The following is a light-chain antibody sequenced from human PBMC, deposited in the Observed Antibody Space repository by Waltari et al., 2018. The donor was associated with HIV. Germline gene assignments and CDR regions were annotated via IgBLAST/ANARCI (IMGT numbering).Light chain of an antibody. CDR1: SSAVGGSNY. V-gene: IGLV2-8*01. Sequence: QSALTQHTSASGSPGQSVNISCTRTSSAVGGSNYVSGYEQHPGKAPKLMCYEVSKRPSGVPDRFSGSKSGNTASLTVSGLQAEDEADYYCISYAGSNNLVFGGGTKLTVL. CDR2: EVS. CDR3: ISYAGSNNLV. J-gene: IGLJ3*02.